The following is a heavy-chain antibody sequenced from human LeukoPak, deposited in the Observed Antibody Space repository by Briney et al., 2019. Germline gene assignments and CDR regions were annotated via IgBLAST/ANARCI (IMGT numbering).Heavy chain of an antibody. CDR2: VNGRGTST. D-gene: IGHD6-13*01. CDR3: AKDLQIYSDFDS. J-gene: IGHJ4*02. V-gene: IGHV3-23*01. CDR1: GFTFSSYA. Sequence: GGSLRLSCAASGFTFSSYAMSWVRQVPGKGLEWVSAVNGRGTSTFYADSVKGRFTISRDNSKNTLYLQMNSLRAEDTAIYYCAKDLQIYSDFDSWGQGTLVTVSS.